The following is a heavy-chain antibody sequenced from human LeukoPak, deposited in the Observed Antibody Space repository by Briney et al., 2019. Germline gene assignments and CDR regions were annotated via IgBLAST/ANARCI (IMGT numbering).Heavy chain of an antibody. CDR1: GYSISSGYY. CDR2: IYYSGST. V-gene: IGHV4-38-2*02. Sequence: SETLSLTCTVSGYSISSGYYWGWIRQPPGKGLEWIGSIYYSGSTYYNPSLKSRVTISVDTSKNQFSLKLSSVTAADTAVYYCAREWDYWGQGTLVTVPS. J-gene: IGHJ4*02. CDR3: AREWDY.